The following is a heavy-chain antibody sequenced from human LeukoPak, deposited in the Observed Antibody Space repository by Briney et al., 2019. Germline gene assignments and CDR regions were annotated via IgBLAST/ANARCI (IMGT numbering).Heavy chain of an antibody. CDR1: GFKFDDYG. V-gene: IGHV3-20*04. Sequence: GGSLRLSCAASGFKFDDYGMSWVRQAPGKGLEWVCDINWNGAWTGYADSVKGRFTISRDNAKNSLYLQMNGLRGEDTAVYYCAKGPGARGHFNWFDPWGQGTLVTVSS. D-gene: IGHD5-12*01. CDR2: INWNGAWT. J-gene: IGHJ5*02. CDR3: AKGPGARGHFNWFDP.